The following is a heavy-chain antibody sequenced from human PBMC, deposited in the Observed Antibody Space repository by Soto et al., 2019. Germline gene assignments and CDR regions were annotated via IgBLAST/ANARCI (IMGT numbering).Heavy chain of an antibody. CDR2: INPSGGST. D-gene: IGHD3-10*01. V-gene: IGHV1-46*01. Sequence: GASVKVSCKASGYTFTSYYMHWVRQAPGQGLEWMGIINPSGGSTSYAQKFQGRVTMTRDTSTSTVYMELSSLRSEDTAVYYCARWSITMVRGASYGMDVWGQGTTVTVSS. CDR3: ARWSITMVRGASYGMDV. J-gene: IGHJ6*02. CDR1: GYTFTSYY.